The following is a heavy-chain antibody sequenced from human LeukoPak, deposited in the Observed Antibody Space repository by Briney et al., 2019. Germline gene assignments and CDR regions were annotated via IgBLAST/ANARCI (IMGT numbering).Heavy chain of an antibody. CDR3: AKDPRYQLPGPLDY. D-gene: IGHD2-2*01. CDR2: ISGSGGSA. J-gene: IGHJ4*02. Sequence: GGSLRLSCAASGFTFSSYAMSWVRQAPGKGLEWVSAISGSGGSAYYADSVKGRFTISRDNSKNTLYLQMNSLRAEDTAVYYCAKDPRYQLPGPLDYWPEGTLVTVSS. CDR1: GFTFSSYA. V-gene: IGHV3-23*01.